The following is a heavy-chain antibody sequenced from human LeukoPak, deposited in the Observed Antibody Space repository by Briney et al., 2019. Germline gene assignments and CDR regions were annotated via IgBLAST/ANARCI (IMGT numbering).Heavy chain of an antibody. CDR2: ISWSSGSI. CDR1: GFTFDDYA. CDR3: AKDGGYGGNSGAFDI. Sequence: PGGSLRLSCAASGFTFDDYAMHWVRQAPGKGLEWVSGISWSSGSIGYADSVKGRFTISRDNAKNSLYLQMNGLRAEDTALYYCAKDGGYGGNSGAFDIWGQGTMVTVSS. V-gene: IGHV3-9*01. J-gene: IGHJ3*02. D-gene: IGHD4-23*01.